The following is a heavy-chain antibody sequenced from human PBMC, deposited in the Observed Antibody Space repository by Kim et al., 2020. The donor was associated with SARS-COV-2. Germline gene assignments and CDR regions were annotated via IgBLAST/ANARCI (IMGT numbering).Heavy chain of an antibody. CDR1: GGSISSYY. V-gene: IGHV4-59*01. Sequence: SETLSLTCTVSGGSISSYYWSWIRQPPGKGLEWIGYIYYSGSTNYNPSLKSRVTISVDTSKNQFSLKLSSVTAADTAVYYCARIAVDGTDYWGQGTLVTV. CDR3: ARIAVDGTDY. D-gene: IGHD6-19*01. J-gene: IGHJ4*01. CDR2: IYYSGST.